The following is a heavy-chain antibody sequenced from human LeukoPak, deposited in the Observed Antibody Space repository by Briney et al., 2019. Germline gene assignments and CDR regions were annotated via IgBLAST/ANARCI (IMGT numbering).Heavy chain of an antibody. V-gene: IGHV4-34*01. J-gene: IGHJ4*02. Sequence: SETLSLTCAVYGGSFSGYYWSWIRQPPGKGLEWIGEINHSGSTNYNPSLKSRVTISVDTSKNQFSLKLSSVTAADTAVYYCARHPTTVTTDYWGQGILVTVSS. CDR1: GGSFSGYY. D-gene: IGHD4-17*01. CDR3: ARHPTTVTTDY. CDR2: INHSGST.